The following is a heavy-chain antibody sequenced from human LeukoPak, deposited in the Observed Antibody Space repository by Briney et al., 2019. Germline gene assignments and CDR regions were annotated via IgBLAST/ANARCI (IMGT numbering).Heavy chain of an antibody. D-gene: IGHD5-18*01. CDR3: ARVPSWIQLSNPLDY. V-gene: IGHV1-46*01. CDR2: INPSGGST. J-gene: IGHJ4*02. CDR1: GYTFTSYY. Sequence: ASVKVSCKASGYTFTSYYMHWVRQAPGQGLEWMGIINPSGGSTSYAQKFQGRVTMTRDTSTSTVYMELSSLRSEDTAVYYCARVPSWIQLSNPLDYWGQGTLVTVSS.